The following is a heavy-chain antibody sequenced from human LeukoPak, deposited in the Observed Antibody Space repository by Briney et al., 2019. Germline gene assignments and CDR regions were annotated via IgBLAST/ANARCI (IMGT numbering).Heavy chain of an antibody. Sequence: SGGSLRLSCAASGFTFSGYEINWVRQAPGKGLEWVSYISGSGSTIYYADSVKGRFSISRDNAKNSLFLQMNSLRVEDTAVYYCARRFGDYGRYFDYWGQGTLVTVSS. CDR1: GFTFSGYE. V-gene: IGHV3-48*03. D-gene: IGHD4-17*01. CDR2: ISGSGSTI. J-gene: IGHJ4*02. CDR3: ARRFGDYGRYFDY.